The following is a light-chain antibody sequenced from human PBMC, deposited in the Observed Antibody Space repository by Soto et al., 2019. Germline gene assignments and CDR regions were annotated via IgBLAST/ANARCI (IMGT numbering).Light chain of an antibody. CDR1: SSDVGGYNY. J-gene: IGLJ2*01. Sequence: QSALTQPASVSGSPGQSIIISCTGTSSDVGGYNYVSWYQQHPGKAPKLMIYEVSNRPSGVSNRFSGSKSGKTASLTISGLQAEDEADYYCSSYTSSSVVFGGGTKLTVL. V-gene: IGLV2-14*01. CDR2: EVS. CDR3: SSYTSSSVV.